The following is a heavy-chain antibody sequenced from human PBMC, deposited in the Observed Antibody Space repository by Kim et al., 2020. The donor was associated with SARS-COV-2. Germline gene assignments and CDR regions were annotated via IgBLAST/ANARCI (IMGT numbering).Heavy chain of an antibody. CDR3: AKDQVVTAIQGRYGY. J-gene: IGHJ4*01. D-gene: IGHD2-21*02. Sequence: GGSLRLSCAASGFTFSSYAMTWVRQAPGKGLEWVSAISAGGGSTYYADSVKGRFTISRDNSRNTLYLQMNSLRAEDTAVYYCAKDQVVTAIQGRYGYWGHGTLVTVSS. V-gene: IGHV3-23*01. CDR1: GFTFSSYA. CDR2: ISAGGGST.